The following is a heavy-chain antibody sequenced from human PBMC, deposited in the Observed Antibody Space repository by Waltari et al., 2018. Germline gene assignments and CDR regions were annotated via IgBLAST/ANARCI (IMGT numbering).Heavy chain of an antibody. J-gene: IGHJ6*02. Sequence: EVQLLESGGGLVQPGGSLRLSCEASGFTFNNYAMSWVRQAPGRGLGWVSASSGGGTSTFYADSVKGRFTISRDSSKNTLYLHMNSLRAEDTAIYYCTKRGSLYYYGMDVWGQGTTVTVSS. D-gene: IGHD3-10*01. CDR2: SSGGGTST. V-gene: IGHV3-23*01. CDR3: TKRGSLYYYGMDV. CDR1: GFTFNNYA.